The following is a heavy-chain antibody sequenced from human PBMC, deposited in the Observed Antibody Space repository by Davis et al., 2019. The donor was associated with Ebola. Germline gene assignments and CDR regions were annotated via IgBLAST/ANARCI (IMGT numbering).Heavy chain of an antibody. Sequence: SETLSLTCAVYGGSFSGYYWSWIRQPPGKGLEWIGEINHSGSTNYNPSLKSRVTISVDTSKNQFSLKLSSVTAADTAVYYCARGEVLRFLEWLSIRGAFDIWGQGTMVTVSS. CDR2: INHSGST. J-gene: IGHJ3*02. CDR1: GGSFSGYY. CDR3: ARGEVLRFLEWLSIRGAFDI. D-gene: IGHD3-3*01. V-gene: IGHV4-34*01.